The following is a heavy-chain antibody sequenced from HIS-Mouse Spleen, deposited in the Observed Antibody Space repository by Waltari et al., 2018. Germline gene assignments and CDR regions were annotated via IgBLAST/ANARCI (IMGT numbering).Heavy chain of an antibody. V-gene: IGHV2-70*15. D-gene: IGHD6-19*01. CDR1: GFSLSTSGMC. Sequence: QVTLRESGPALVKPTQTLTLTCTFSGFSLSTSGMCVSWIRQPAGKALEWLARIDWDDAKYYSTSLKTRLTISKDTSKNQVVLTMTNMDPVDTATYYCARIAEGYSSGWYAFDYWGQGTLVTVSS. J-gene: IGHJ4*02. CDR3: ARIAEGYSSGWYAFDY. CDR2: IDWDDAK.